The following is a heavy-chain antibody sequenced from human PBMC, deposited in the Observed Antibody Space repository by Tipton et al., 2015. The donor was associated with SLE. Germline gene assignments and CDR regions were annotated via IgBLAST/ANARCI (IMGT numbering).Heavy chain of an antibody. D-gene: IGHD4-23*01. CDR3: AGRETGDNSGDTFAI. J-gene: IGHJ2*01. CDR1: GNSFISYW. Sequence: QSGAEVKKPGESLRISCKVSGNSFISYWINWARQMPGKGLEWMGRIDPSDSYTNYSPSFQGHVTFSADQSISTAYLQCSSLKASDTAMYYCAGRETGDNSGDTFAIWGRGTLITVSS. V-gene: IGHV5-10-1*01. CDR2: IDPSDSYT.